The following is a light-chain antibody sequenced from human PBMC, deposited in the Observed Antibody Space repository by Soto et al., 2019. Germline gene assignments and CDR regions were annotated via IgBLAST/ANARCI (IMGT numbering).Light chain of an antibody. CDR2: DVN. CDR3: GTWDSSLSVVV. J-gene: IGLJ2*01. Sequence: QSALTQPASVSGSPGQSITISCTGTSNDVGGYNYVSWYQQHPGKAPKVIIYDVNYRPSGIPDRFSGSKSGTSATLGITGLQTGDEADYYCGTWDSSLSVVVFGGGTQLTVL. V-gene: IGLV2-14*01. CDR1: SNDVGGYNY.